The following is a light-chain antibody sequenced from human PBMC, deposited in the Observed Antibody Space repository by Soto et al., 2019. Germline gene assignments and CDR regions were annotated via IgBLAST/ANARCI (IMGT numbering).Light chain of an antibody. CDR1: SGHRTYI. Sequence: QLVLTQSSSASASLGSSVKLTCTLSSGHRTYIIAWHQQQPGKAPRYLMKLEGSGSYNKGSGVPDRFSGSSSGADRYLTISNLQFEDEADYYCEAWDSTTRVFGGGTQLTVL. CDR3: EAWDSTTRV. CDR2: LEGSGSY. V-gene: IGLV4-60*02. J-gene: IGLJ3*02.